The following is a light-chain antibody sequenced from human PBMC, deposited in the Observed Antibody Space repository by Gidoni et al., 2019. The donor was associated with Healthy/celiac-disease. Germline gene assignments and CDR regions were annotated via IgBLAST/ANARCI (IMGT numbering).Light chain of an antibody. V-gene: IGKV1-39*01. CDR1: QSISSY. J-gene: IGKJ4*02. CDR2: AAS. CDR3: QQSYSTPQE. Sequence: IQMTQSPSSLSASVGDRVTITCRASQSISSYLNWYQQKPGKAPKLLIYAASSLQSGVPSRFSGSGSGTDFTLTISSLQPEDFATYYGQQSYSTPQEFGGXTKVEIK.